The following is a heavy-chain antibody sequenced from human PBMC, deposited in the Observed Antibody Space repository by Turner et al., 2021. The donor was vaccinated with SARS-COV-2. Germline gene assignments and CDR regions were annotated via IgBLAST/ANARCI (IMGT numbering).Heavy chain of an antibody. CDR1: GFTFSSYG. Sequence: QVQLVESGGGVVQPGRSLRLSCAASGFTFSSYGMHWVRQAPGKGLEWVAVISYDGSNKYYADSVKGRFTISRDNSKNTLYLQMNSLRAEDTAVYYCAREGEFSSSGFDYWGQGTLVTVSS. D-gene: IGHD3-22*01. CDR2: ISYDGSNK. J-gene: IGHJ4*02. CDR3: AREGEFSSSGFDY. V-gene: IGHV3-30*03.